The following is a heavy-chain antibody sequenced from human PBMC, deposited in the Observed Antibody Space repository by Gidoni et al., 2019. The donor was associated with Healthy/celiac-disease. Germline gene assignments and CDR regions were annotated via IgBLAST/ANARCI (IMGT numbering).Heavy chain of an antibody. CDR3: ARDYIQGFWYFDL. CDR1: GGSISSYY. V-gene: IGHV4-59*01. J-gene: IGHJ2*01. Sequence: QVQLQESGPGLVKPSETLSLTCTVSGGSISSYYWSWIRQPPGKGLEWIGYIYCSGSTNYNPSLKSRVTISVDTSKNQFSLKLSSVTAADTAMYYCARDYIQGFWYFDLWGRGTLVTVSS. CDR2: IYCSGST. D-gene: IGHD3-10*01.